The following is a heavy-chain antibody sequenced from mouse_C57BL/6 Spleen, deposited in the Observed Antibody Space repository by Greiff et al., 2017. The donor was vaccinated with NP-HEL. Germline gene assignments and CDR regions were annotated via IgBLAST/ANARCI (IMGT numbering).Heavy chain of an antibody. Sequence: EVKVVESGGGLVQPKGSLKLSCAASGFSFNTYAMNWVRQAPGKGLEWVARIRSKSNNYATYYADSVKDRFTISRDDSESMLYLQMNNLKTEDTAMYYCVRQNYDYDAWFAYWGQGTLVTVSA. D-gene: IGHD2-4*01. V-gene: IGHV10-1*01. CDR3: VRQNYDYDAWFAY. J-gene: IGHJ3*01. CDR1: GFSFNTYA. CDR2: IRSKSNNYAT.